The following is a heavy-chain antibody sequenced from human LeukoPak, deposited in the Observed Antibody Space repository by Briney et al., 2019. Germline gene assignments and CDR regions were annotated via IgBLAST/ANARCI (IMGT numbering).Heavy chain of an antibody. CDR2: IKQDGSEK. D-gene: IGHD2-15*01. J-gene: IGHJ4*02. CDR1: GFTFSNYW. Sequence: GGSLRLCCAASGFTFSNYWMSWVRQAPGKGLEWVANIKQDGSEKYYVDSVKGRFTISRDNAKNSLYLQMNSLRAEDTAVYYCARDPQDASCFDYRGQGTLVTVSS. V-gene: IGHV3-7*01. CDR3: ARDPQDASCFDY.